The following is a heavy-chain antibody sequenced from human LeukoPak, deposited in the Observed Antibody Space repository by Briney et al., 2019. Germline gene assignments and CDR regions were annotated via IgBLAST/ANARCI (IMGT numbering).Heavy chain of an antibody. CDR2: IYYSGST. V-gene: IGHV4-61*01. J-gene: IGHJ4*02. Sequence: SETLSLTCTVSGGSISSSSYYWSWIRQPPGKGLEWIGYIYYSGSTNYNPSLKSRVTISVDTSKNQFSLKLSSVTAADTAVYYCARMPRYSYGTLDYWGQGTLVTVSS. CDR1: GGSISSSSYY. CDR3: ARMPRYSYGTLDY. D-gene: IGHD5-18*01.